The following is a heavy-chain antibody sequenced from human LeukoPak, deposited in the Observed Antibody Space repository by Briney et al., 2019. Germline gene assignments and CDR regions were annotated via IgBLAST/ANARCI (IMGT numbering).Heavy chain of an antibody. CDR3: ARAQIVVVPGAIERGNFDY. CDR1: GFTFSSYS. CDR2: ISSSSSYI. D-gene: IGHD2-2*02. J-gene: IGHJ4*02. V-gene: IGHV3-21*04. Sequence: GGSLRLSCAASGFTFSSYSMNWVRQAPGKGLQWVSSISSSSSYIFYADSVKGRFTISRDSAKNSLYLQMDSLRAEDTAVFYCARAQIVVVPGAIERGNFDYWGQGTLVTVSS.